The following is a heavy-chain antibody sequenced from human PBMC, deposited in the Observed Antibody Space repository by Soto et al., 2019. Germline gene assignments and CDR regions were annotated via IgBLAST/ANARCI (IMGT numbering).Heavy chain of an antibody. J-gene: IGHJ4*02. D-gene: IGHD3-3*02. CDR2: IYYSGST. Sequence: PSETLSLTCTVSGGSISSSSYYWGWIRPPPGKGLEWIGSIYYSGSTYYNPSLKSRVTISVDTSKNQFSLKLSSVTAADTAVYYCARLSNHNYWGQGTLVTVSS. CDR3: ARLSNHNY. V-gene: IGHV4-39*01. CDR1: GGSISSSSYY.